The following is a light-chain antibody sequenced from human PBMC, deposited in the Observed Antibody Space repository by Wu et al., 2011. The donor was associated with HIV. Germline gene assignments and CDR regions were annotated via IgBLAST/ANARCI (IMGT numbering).Light chain of an antibody. CDR3: QLYGSSAQLA. Sequence: EIVLTQSPGTLSLSPGERATLSCRASQSVSSSYLAWYQQKPGQAPRLLIYGASSRATGIPDRFSGSGSGTDFTLTISRLEPEDSAFYFCQLYGSSAQLAFGEGTKVEIK. V-gene: IGKV3-20*01. J-gene: IGKJ4*01. CDR2: GAS. CDR1: QSVSSSY.